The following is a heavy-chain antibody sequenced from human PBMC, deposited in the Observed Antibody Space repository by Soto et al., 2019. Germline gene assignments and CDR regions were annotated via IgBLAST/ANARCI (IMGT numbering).Heavy chain of an antibody. CDR2: ISAYNGNT. J-gene: IGHJ4*02. Sequence: QVQLVQSGAEVKKPGASVKVSCKASGYTFTSYGISWVRQAPGQGLEWMGWISAYNGNTNYAQKLQGRGNMTTDKSTRTAYMELRRLRSDDAAVYYCARASCSGGSCYSYYLDYWGQGTLVTVSS. CDR3: ARASCSGGSCYSYYLDY. CDR1: GYTFTSYG. D-gene: IGHD2-15*01. V-gene: IGHV1-18*01.